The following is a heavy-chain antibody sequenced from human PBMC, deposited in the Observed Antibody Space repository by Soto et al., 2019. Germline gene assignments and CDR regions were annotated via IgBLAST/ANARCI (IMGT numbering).Heavy chain of an antibody. D-gene: IGHD3-10*01. CDR3: ATNNPRLTMVLGVSRRSWHDWFAP. CDR1: GGSISSGGYY. Sequence: QVQLQESGPGLVTPSQTLSLTCTVSGGSISSGGYYWSWIRPHPGKGLEWIGYIYYSASTSYNPSLKSRVTISVDTSKNQFSLKLSSVTAADTAVYYCATNNPRLTMVLGVSRRSWHDWFAPGGQGTLVTVSS. CDR2: IYYSAST. V-gene: IGHV4-31*03. J-gene: IGHJ5*02.